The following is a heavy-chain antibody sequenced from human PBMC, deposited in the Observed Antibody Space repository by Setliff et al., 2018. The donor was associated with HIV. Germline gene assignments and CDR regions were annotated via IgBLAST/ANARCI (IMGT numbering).Heavy chain of an antibody. J-gene: IGHJ4*02. D-gene: IGHD6-19*01. CDR3: ARHEPGWYALSGGRYFDY. Sequence: SCAASGFTFSNYEMNWVRQAPGKGLEWVSYISSSGSTTYYADSVKGRLTISRDNAKNSLYLEMNSLTAEDTAVYYCARHEPGWYALSGGRYFDYWGQGTLVTVSS. CDR1: GFTFSNYE. CDR2: ISSSGSTT. V-gene: IGHV3-48*03.